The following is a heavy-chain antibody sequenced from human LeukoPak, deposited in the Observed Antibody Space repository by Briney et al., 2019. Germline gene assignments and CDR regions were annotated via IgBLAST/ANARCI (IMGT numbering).Heavy chain of an antibody. D-gene: IGHD3-10*01. CDR1: GFTFSTYT. Sequence: GGSLRLSCAASGFTFSTYTMSWVRQAPGKGLDWVASITSSSSFTYYADSVKGRFTISRDNAKNSLYLQMNSLTVEDTAVYYCARAPVIDYYGSGSYFDYWGQGTLVTVFS. J-gene: IGHJ4*02. CDR3: ARAPVIDYYGSGSYFDY. V-gene: IGHV3-21*01. CDR2: ITSSSSFT.